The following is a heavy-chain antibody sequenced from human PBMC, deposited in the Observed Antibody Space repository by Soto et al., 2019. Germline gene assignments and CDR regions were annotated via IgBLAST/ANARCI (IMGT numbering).Heavy chain of an antibody. V-gene: IGHV4-59*12. Sequence: SETLSLTCTVSGGSISSYYWSWIRQPPGKGLEWIGYIYYSGSTNYNPSLKSRVTISVDTSKNQFSLKLSSVTAADTAVYYCARGRGDIVVVPAARWFDPWGQXTLVTVS. J-gene: IGHJ5*02. CDR2: IYYSGST. CDR3: ARGRGDIVVVPAARWFDP. D-gene: IGHD2-2*01. CDR1: GGSISSYY.